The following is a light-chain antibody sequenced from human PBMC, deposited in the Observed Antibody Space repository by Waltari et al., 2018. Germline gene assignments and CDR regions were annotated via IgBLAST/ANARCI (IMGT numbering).Light chain of an antibody. V-gene: IGLV2-14*01. CDR1: SSDVGCYNF. J-gene: IGLJ1*01. CDR2: DVS. Sequence: QSALTQPASVSGSPGQSITISCTGTSSDVGCYNFVSWYQQPPGTAPKLMIYDVSNRPSVVSNRFSGSKSGNTASLTISGLQAEDEADYYCSSYTSSDTPVFGTGTKVTVV. CDR3: SSYTSSDTPV.